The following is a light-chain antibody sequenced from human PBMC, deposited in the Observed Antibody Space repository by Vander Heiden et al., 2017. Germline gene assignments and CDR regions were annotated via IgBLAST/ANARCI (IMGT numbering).Light chain of an antibody. J-gene: IGLJ2*01. V-gene: IGLV3-21*02. Sequence: SYVLPQPPPVSVAPGQTARSTCGGNNIGSKSVHWDQQKPGQAPVLVVYDDSDRPSGIPERFSGSNSGNTATLTISRVEAGDEADYYCQVWDSSSDHVVFGGGTKLTVL. CDR2: DDS. CDR1: NIGSKS. CDR3: QVWDSSSDHVV.